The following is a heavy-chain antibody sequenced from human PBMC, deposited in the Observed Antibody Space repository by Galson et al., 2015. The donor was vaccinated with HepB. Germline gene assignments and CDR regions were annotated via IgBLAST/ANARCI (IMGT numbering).Heavy chain of an antibody. CDR3: GSYTSGWPNDAFDI. CDR1: GHSFNTYW. Sequence: QSGAEVKEPGESLKISCKGSGHSFNTYWIGWVRQMPGKGLEWMGIIYPGDSDTRYSPSFQGQVTISADKSITTAYLQWSSLKASDTAMYYCGSYTSGWPNDAFDIWGQGTMVTVSS. J-gene: IGHJ3*02. D-gene: IGHD6-19*01. V-gene: IGHV5-51*01. CDR2: IYPGDSDT.